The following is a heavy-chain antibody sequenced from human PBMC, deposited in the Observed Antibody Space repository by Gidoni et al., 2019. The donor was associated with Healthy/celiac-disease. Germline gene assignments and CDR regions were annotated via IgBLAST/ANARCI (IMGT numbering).Heavy chain of an antibody. D-gene: IGHD3-16*01. Sequence: EVQLVESGGGLVKPGGSLRLSCAASGFTFSSYRMNWVRQAPGKGLEWVSSISSSSSYIYYADSVKGRFTISRDNAKNSLYLQMNSLRAEDTAVYYCARDKAHTFGGVSFDPWGQGTLVTVSS. CDR3: ARDKAHTFGGVSFDP. CDR1: GFTFSSYR. V-gene: IGHV3-21*01. CDR2: ISSSSSYI. J-gene: IGHJ5*02.